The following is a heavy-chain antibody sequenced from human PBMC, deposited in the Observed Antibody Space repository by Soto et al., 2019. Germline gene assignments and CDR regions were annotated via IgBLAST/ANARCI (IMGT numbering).Heavy chain of an antibody. CDR1: GGSISSGGYS. Sequence: SETLSLTCAVSGGSISSGGYSWSWIRQPPGKGLEWIGYIYHSGSTYYNPSLKSQVTISVDRSKNQFSLKLSSVTAADTAVYYCASASGDLVYYYGMDVWGQGTTVTVSS. J-gene: IGHJ6*02. CDR2: IYHSGST. CDR3: ASASGDLVYYYGMDV. V-gene: IGHV4-30-2*01. D-gene: IGHD7-27*01.